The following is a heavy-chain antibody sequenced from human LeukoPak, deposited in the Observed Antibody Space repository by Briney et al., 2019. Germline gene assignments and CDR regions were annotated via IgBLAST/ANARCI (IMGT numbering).Heavy chain of an antibody. CDR3: ARDCSSTTCPKPDY. CDR1: GGSVSSYY. V-gene: IGHV4-59*06. CDR2: IYYSGS. J-gene: IGHJ4*02. D-gene: IGHD2-2*01. Sequence: SETLSLTCTVSGGSVSSYYWSWVRQHPGKGLEWIGYIYYSGSTSYYNPSLKSRVTISVDTSKNQFSLRLSSVTAADTAVYYCARDCSSTTCPKPDYWGQGTLVTVSS.